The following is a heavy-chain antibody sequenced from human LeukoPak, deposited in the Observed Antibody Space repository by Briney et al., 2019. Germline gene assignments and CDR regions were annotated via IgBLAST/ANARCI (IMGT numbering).Heavy chain of an antibody. D-gene: IGHD6-6*01. CDR2: INHSGST. CDR3: ARRTEYSSPFYYYYYMDV. J-gene: IGHJ6*03. V-gene: IGHV4-34*01. CDR1: VGSFSGYY. Sequence: PSETLSLTCAVYVGSFSGYYWSWIRQPPGKGLEWIGEINHSGSTNYNPSLESRVIISVDTSKNQFSLKLSSVTAADTAVYYCARRTEYSSPFYYYYYMDVWGKGTTVTVSS.